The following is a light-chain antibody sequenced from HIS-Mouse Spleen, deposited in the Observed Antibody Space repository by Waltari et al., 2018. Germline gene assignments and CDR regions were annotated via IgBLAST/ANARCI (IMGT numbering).Light chain of an antibody. V-gene: IGLV3-25*03. CDR1: ALPKQY. CDR3: QSADSSGTYWV. J-gene: IGLJ3*02. Sequence: SYELTQPPSVSVSPGQTARITGTGDALPKQYAYWYQQKPCKAPVLVIYKDSERPSGISERFSGSSSGTTVTLTISGVQAEDEADYYCQSADSSGTYWVFGGGTKLTVL. CDR2: KDS.